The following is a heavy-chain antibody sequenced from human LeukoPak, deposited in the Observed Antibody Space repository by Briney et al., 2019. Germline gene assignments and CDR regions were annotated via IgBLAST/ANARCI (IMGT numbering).Heavy chain of an antibody. V-gene: IGHV3-30*18. CDR2: ISYDGSNK. Sequence: PGGSLRLSCAASGFTFSSYGMHWARQAPGKGLEWVAVISYDGSNKYYAGSVKGRFTISRDNSKNTLYLQMNSLRAEDTAVYYCAKESSGWDFDYWGQGTLVTVSS. D-gene: IGHD6-19*01. J-gene: IGHJ4*02. CDR1: GFTFSSYG. CDR3: AKESSGWDFDY.